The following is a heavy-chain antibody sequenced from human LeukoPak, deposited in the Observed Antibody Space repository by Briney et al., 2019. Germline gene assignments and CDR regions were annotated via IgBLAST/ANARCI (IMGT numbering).Heavy chain of an antibody. CDR3: ARDPRVPFGMDG. V-gene: IGHV1-2*02. CDR2: INPNSGAT. Sequence: ASVKVSCKASAYIFTAYYIHWVRQAPGQGLEWMGWINPNSGATEFAQTFRGRVTLTRDTSIATAYMELNRLRSDDTAVYYCARDPRVPFGMDGWGQGTTVTVS. CDR1: AYIFTAYY. D-gene: IGHD3-10*01. J-gene: IGHJ6*02.